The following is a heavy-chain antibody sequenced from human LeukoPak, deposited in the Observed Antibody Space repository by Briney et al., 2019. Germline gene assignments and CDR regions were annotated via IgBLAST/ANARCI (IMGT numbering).Heavy chain of an antibody. CDR3: ASVRHDPLEYYYYIDV. Sequence: SETLSLTCAVYGDSLSRYYWTWIRQPPGKGLEWLGEIKPSGSPDYNPSLTSRATISVDTSKNQFSLRLTSVTAADTAVYYCASVRHDPLEYYYYIDVWGKGTTVTVSS. CDR1: GDSLSRYY. D-gene: IGHD2/OR15-2a*01. CDR2: IKPSGSP. V-gene: IGHV4-34*01. J-gene: IGHJ6*03.